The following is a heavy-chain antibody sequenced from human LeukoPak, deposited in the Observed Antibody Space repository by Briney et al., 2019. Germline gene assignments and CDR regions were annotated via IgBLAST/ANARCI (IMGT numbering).Heavy chain of an antibody. J-gene: IGHJ4*02. D-gene: IGHD5-18*01. V-gene: IGHV4-39*01. CDR3: ARRGLKGYSSPFDY. Sequence: SETLSLTCTVSGGSISSSSYYRGWIRQPPGKGLEWIGSIYYSGSTYYNPSLKSRVTISVDTSKNQFSLKLSSVTAADTAVYYCARRGLKGYSSPFDYWGQGTLVTVSS. CDR1: GGSISSSSYY. CDR2: IYYSGST.